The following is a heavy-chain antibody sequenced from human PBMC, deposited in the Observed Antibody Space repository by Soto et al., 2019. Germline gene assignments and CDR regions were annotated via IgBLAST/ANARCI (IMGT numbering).Heavy chain of an antibody. Sequence: ASVKVSCKASGYAFTSYGYAWVRQAPGQGLEWMGWISAYNGDTNYAQKFQDRVNLTTDTSTTTVHMELRNLGSDDTAVYYCARSGAYCTSITCLFDSFWGLGTLVTSPQ. CDR1: GYAFTSYG. J-gene: IGHJ4*02. CDR2: ISAYNGDT. CDR3: ARSGAYCTSITCLFDSF. D-gene: IGHD2-8*01. V-gene: IGHV1-18*01.